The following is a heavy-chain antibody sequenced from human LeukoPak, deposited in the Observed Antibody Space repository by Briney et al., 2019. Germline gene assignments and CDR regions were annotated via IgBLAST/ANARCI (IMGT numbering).Heavy chain of an antibody. CDR3: ALHSDYNWFDP. J-gene: IGHJ5*02. D-gene: IGHD2-15*01. Sequence: SETLSLTCTVSGGSISSYYWSWIRQPAGKGLEWIGRIYTSGSTSYNPSLKSRVTMSVDTSKNQFSLKLSSVTAADTAVYYCALHSDYNWFDPWGQGTLVTVSS. V-gene: IGHV4-4*07. CDR2: IYTSGST. CDR1: GGSISSYY.